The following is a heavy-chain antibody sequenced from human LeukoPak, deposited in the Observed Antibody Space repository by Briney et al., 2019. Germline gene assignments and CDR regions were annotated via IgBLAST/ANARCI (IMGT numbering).Heavy chain of an antibody. D-gene: IGHD3-10*01. V-gene: IGHV3-33*01. Sequence: AGGSLRLSCAASGFTFSSYGMHWVRQAPGKGLEWVAVIWYDGSNKYYADSVKGRFTISRDNSKNTLYLQMNSLRAEDTAVYFCARGSKRYYGSGTSNFDPWGQGTLVTVSS. CDR1: GFTFSSYG. CDR2: IWYDGSNK. J-gene: IGHJ5*02. CDR3: ARGSKRYYGSGTSNFDP.